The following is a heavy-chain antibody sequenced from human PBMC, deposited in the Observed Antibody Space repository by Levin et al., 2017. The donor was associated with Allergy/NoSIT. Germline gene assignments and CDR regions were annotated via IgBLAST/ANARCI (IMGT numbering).Heavy chain of an antibody. CDR3: VKDVAAAGNYWHFDL. J-gene: IGHJ2*01. CDR1: GFRFSSYV. D-gene: IGHD6-13*01. CDR2: ITSYGDAT. V-gene: IGHV3-23*01. Sequence: GASVKVSCAASGFRFSSYVMAWVRQAPGKGLEWVSAITSYGDATYYSDSVKGRFTISRDNSNNTVFLHMNSLRGEDSGLYYCVKDVAAAGNYWHFDLWGRGTVVTVSS.